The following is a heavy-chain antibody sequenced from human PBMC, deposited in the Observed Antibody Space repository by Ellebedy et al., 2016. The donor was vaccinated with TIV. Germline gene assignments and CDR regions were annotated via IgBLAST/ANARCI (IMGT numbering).Heavy chain of an antibody. D-gene: IGHD2-21*02. Sequence: SGPTLVKPTETLTLTCTVSGFSLSNARMGVSWIRQPPGKALEWLAHIFSNDEKSNSTSLKSRLTISKDTSKSQVVLTMTNMDPVDTATYYCARTNYGDRTFDFWGQGTLVTVSS. J-gene: IGHJ4*02. CDR1: GFSLSNARMG. V-gene: IGHV2-26*01. CDR3: ARTNYGDRTFDF. CDR2: IFSNDEK.